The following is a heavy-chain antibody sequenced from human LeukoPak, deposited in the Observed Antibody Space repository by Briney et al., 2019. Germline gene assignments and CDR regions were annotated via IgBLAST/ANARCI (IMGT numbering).Heavy chain of an antibody. CDR3: AGDPYYDFWSGYSHYYYIDV. Sequence: SERLSLTCPVASGSLSSYYWSWIRQPAGKGREWVGRIHTRGSTNYNASLKSRATMSVDTSRNQFSLKLTSVTAADTAVYYCAGDPYYDFWSGYSHYYYIDVWGKGNTVTVSS. V-gene: IGHV4-4*07. CDR1: SGSLSSYY. D-gene: IGHD3-3*01. J-gene: IGHJ6*03. CDR2: IHTRGST.